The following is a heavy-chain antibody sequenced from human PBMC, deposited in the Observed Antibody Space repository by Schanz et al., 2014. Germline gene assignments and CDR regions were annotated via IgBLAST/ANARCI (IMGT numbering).Heavy chain of an antibody. CDR2: INQAASVQ. V-gene: IGHV3-7*01. CDR3: VKIGYTHWSLDD. Sequence: EVQLVESGGVVAQPGGSLRLSCAASGFTFSAYWMAWVRQAPGKGLEWVAAINQAASVQYYVDSVKGRFTISRDDAKNSHYLQMNSLRVEDTAVFYCVKIGYTHWSLDDWGQGILVTVSS. CDR1: GFTFSAYW. D-gene: IGHD6-13*01. J-gene: IGHJ4*02.